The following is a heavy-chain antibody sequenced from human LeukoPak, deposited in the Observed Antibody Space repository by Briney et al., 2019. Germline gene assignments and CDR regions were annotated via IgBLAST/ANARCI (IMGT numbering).Heavy chain of an antibody. V-gene: IGHV3-30*18. CDR1: GFTFSSYG. CDR2: ISYDGSNK. CDR3: AKDRAAAGIDALDI. J-gene: IGHJ3*02. D-gene: IGHD6-13*01. Sequence: PGGSLRLSCAASGFTFSSYGMHWVRQAPGKGLEWVAVISYDGSNKYYADSVKGRFTISRDNSKNTLYLQMNSLRAEDTAVYYCAKDRAAAGIDALDIWGQGTMVTVSS.